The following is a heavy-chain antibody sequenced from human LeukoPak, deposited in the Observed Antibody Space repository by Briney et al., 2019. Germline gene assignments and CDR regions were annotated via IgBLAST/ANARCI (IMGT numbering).Heavy chain of an antibody. Sequence: GGPLRLSCAASGFTFSDYYMSWSRQAPGKGLEWVSYISSSSSYTNYADSVKGRFTISRDNAKNSLYLQMNSLRAEDTAVYYCARDPSNYYGSGSYCDYWGQGTLVTVSS. D-gene: IGHD3-10*01. J-gene: IGHJ4*02. V-gene: IGHV3-11*05. CDR1: GFTFSDYY. CDR2: ISSSSSYT. CDR3: ARDPSNYYGSGSYCDY.